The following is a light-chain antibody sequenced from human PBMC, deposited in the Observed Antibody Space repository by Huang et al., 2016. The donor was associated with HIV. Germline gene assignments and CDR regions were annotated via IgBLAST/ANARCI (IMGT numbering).Light chain of an antibody. V-gene: IGKV1-39*01. Sequence: DIQMTQSPSSLAASVGDRVTITCRASQSISSYLNWYQQKPGKAPKHLIYAASSLQSGVPPSFSGSGSGTDFTLTLSSLQPGDFATYYCQQSYSTPPRTFGQGTKVEIK. J-gene: IGKJ1*01. CDR3: QQSYSTPPRT. CDR2: AAS. CDR1: QSISSY.